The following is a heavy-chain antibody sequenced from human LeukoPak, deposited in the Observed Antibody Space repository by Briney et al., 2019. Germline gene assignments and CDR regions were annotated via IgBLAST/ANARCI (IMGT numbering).Heavy chain of an antibody. D-gene: IGHD5-18*01. J-gene: IGHJ4*02. Sequence: KASETLSLTCTVSGYSISNDYYWVWIRPLPGKGLEWIGTIYHSGSTYHNPSLKSRVTISVDTSKNQFSLKMYTVTAADTAVYYCARGPHSGYRFSGWGQGTLVTVSS. CDR3: ARGPHSGYRFSG. CDR2: IYHSGST. CDR1: GYSISNDYY. V-gene: IGHV4-38-2*02.